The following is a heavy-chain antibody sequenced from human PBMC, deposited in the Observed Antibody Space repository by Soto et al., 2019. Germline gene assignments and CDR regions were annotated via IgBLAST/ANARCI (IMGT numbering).Heavy chain of an antibody. CDR2: IKSRTENETT. CDR1: GFTFSNVW. J-gene: IGHJ4*02. V-gene: IGHV3-15*01. Sequence: GGSLRLSGAAIGFTFSNVWFSWVRQGPWKGLEWLGRIKSRTENETTDYASPARGRFIISRDDSKNMLYLQLNSLKSEDTGVYYCVTLLPHATSRFDYCGQGTPLPFSS. CDR3: VTLLPHATSRFDY. D-gene: IGHD2-2*01.